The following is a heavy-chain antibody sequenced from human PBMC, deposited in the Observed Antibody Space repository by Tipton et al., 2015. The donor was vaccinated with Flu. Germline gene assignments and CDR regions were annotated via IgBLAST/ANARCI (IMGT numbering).Heavy chain of an antibody. V-gene: IGHV4-59*07. CDR1: GDSIGSRYC. D-gene: IGHD3-10*01. CDR3: AGSTYYYGSGSSDY. J-gene: IGHJ4*02. CDR2: IYDSVTS. Sequence: TLSLTCSVSGDSIGSRYCWGWIRQPPGKGLEWIGYIYDSVTSSSNPSLKSRLTISVDSSKNQFSLKLTSVTAADTAVYYCAGSTYYYGSGSSDYWGQGTLVTVSS.